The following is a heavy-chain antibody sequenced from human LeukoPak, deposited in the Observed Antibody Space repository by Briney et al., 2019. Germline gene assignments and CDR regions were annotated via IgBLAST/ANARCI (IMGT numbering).Heavy chain of an antibody. CDR1: GFTLGGYK. J-gene: IGHJ4*02. CDR2: INTDGSSI. CDR3: TRETGWGHGY. V-gene: IGHV3-74*01. Sequence: GGSLRLSCAASGFTLGGYKMHWIRQAPGKRLAWVARINTDGSSITYADSVKGRFTISRDNAKNTLYLQMDSLRDEDTAVYYCTRETGWGHGYWGQRTLVTVSS. D-gene: IGHD6-19*01.